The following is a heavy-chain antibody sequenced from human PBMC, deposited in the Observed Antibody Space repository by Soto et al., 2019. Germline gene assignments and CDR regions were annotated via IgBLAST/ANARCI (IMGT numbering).Heavy chain of an antibody. J-gene: IGHJ5*02. Sequence: SETLSLTCTVSGGAVSSGTYYWSWIRQPPGRGLEWIGHIYFTGSTNYNPSLKSRVTMSLDASRNQFSLKLSSVTAADTAVYYCTRGPPRVQWFDPWGLGTLVTVSS. V-gene: IGHV4-61*01. CDR1: GGAVSSGTYY. CDR3: TRGPPRVQWFDP. CDR2: IYFTGST.